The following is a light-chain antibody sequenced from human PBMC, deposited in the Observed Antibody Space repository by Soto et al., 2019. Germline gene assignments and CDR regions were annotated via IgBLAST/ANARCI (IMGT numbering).Light chain of an antibody. V-gene: IGKV3-15*01. CDR3: QHYSNWPPT. J-gene: IGKJ3*01. CDR1: ESINRN. CDR2: YAS. Sequence: EVVMTQSPGTLSVSPGDRVTLSCRASESINRNLAWYHQKPGQGPSLLIYYASTRATGVPARFTGSGSGTEFTLTISSLQSEDFGVYHCQHYSNWPPTFGPGTKVEIK.